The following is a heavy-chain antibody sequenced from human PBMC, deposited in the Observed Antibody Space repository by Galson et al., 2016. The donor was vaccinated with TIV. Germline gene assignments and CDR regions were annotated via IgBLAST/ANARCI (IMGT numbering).Heavy chain of an antibody. CDR1: GFTFSDYA. Sequence: SLRLSCAASGFTFSDYAMNWVRQAPGKGLEWVSVIVGGGYSTHYADSVEGRFTISRDNSNNMVYLRMNSLRAEDTAIYYCATLPYSSPSDWFGPWGQGTLVTVSS. D-gene: IGHD6-6*01. J-gene: IGHJ5*02. CDR2: IVGGGYST. CDR3: ATLPYSSPSDWFGP. V-gene: IGHV3-23*01.